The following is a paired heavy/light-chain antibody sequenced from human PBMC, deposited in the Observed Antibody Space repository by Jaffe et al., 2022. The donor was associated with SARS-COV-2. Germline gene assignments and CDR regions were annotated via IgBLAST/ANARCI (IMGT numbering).Light chain of an antibody. CDR2: VGTGGIVG. CDR1: SGYSNYK. J-gene: IGLJ2*01. CDR3: GADHGSGSNFVYPVV. V-gene: IGLV9-49*01. Sequence: QPVLTQPPSASASLGASVTLTCTLSSGYSNYKVDWYQQRPGKGPRFVMRVGTGGIVGSKGDGIPDRFSVLGSGLNRYLTIKNIQEEDESDYHCGADHGSGSNFVYPVVFGGGTKLTVL.
Heavy chain of an antibody. CDR1: GFTFSSYA. V-gene: IGHV3-30-3*01. CDR2: ISYDGSNK. Sequence: QVQLVESGGGVVQPGRSLRLSCAASGFTFSSYAMHWVRQAPGKGLEWVAVISYDGSNKYYADSVKGRFTISRDNSKNTLYLQMNSLRAEDTAVYYCARGGPAYSGSYYSWFDPWGQGTLVTVSS. J-gene: IGHJ5*02. CDR3: ARGGPAYSGSYYSWFDP. D-gene: IGHD1-26*01.